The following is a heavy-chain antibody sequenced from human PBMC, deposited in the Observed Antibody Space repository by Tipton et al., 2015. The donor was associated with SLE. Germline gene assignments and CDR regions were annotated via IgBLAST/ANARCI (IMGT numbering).Heavy chain of an antibody. CDR2: IYYSGST. J-gene: IGHJ6*02. CDR1: GGSMSSYY. Sequence: TLSLTCTVSGGSMSSYYWSWIRQSPGKGLEWIGYIYYSGSTNYNPSLKSRVTISVDTSKNQFSLELPSVAAADTAVYYCARDRGLSYGDFYYYYGMDVWGQGTTVTVSS. CDR3: ARDRGLSYGDFYYYYGMDV. D-gene: IGHD4-17*01. V-gene: IGHV4-59*01.